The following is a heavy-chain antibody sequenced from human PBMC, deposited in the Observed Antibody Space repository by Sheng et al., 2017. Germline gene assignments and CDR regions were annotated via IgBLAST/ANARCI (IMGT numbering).Heavy chain of an antibody. CDR1: GFTLSDHY. Sequence: EVQLVESGGGLVQPGGSLRLSCAVSGFTLSDHYMHWVRQAPGKGLEWVGFTRSKPKSYTTDYAASVKDRFSISRDDSQNSLYLQMNSLRTEDTAVYYCTRGGPFHALHFDWGQGSLVTVSS. J-gene: IGHJ4*02. D-gene: IGHD4-4*01. V-gene: IGHV3-72*01. CDR3: TRGGPFHALHFD. CDR2: TRSKPKSYTT.